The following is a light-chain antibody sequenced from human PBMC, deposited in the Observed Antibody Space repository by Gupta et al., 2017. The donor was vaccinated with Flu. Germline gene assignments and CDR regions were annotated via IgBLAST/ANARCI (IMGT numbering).Light chain of an antibody. Sequence: QSVLTQPPSASGTPGQRVTITCSGSTSNIGSNYLYWYQLLPGTAPKLLIHRHNQRPSGVPARFSGSKSGTSASLAISGLRAEDEAEYYCAAWDDTMNAVLFGGGTKLTVL. J-gene: IGLJ2*01. V-gene: IGLV1-47*01. CDR2: RHN. CDR1: TSNIGSNY. CDR3: AAWDDTMNAVL.